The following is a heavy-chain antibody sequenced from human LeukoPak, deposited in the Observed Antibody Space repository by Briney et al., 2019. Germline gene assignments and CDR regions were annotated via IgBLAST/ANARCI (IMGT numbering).Heavy chain of an antibody. Sequence: GGSLSLSCAASGFTFSSYGMHWVRQAPGKGLEWVAVIWYDGSNKYYADSVKGRFTISRDNSKNTRYLQMNSLRAEDTAVYYCARVTDSSGWYWYFDYWGQGTLVAVSS. CDR2: IWYDGSNK. CDR3: ARVTDSSGWYWYFDY. D-gene: IGHD6-19*01. CDR1: GFTFSSYG. V-gene: IGHV3-33*01. J-gene: IGHJ4*02.